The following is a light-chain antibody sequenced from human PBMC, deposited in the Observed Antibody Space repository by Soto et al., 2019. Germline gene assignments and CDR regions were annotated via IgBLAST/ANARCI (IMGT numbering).Light chain of an antibody. CDR1: GSDVGDSSH. V-gene: IGLV2-11*01. CDR2: EVN. J-gene: IGLJ3*02. CDR3: CLSPGSLTWL. Sequence: QLVLTQPRSVSGSPGQSVTISCTATGSDVGDSSHVSWYQLHPGKAPKLMIYEVNNRPSGVPDRFSGSKSGSTASLTISGLQAEDEAEYYCCLSPGSLTWLFGGGTKVTVL.